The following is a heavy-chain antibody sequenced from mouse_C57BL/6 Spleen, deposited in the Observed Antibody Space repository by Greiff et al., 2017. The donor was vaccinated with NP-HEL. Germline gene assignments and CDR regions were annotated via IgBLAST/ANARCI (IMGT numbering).Heavy chain of an antibody. V-gene: IGHV5-17*01. CDR3: ARGDYGSRDAMDY. CDR1: GFTFSDYG. D-gene: IGHD1-1*01. Sequence: EVKLEESGGGLVKPGGSLKLSCAASGFTFSDYGMHWVRQAPEKGLEWVAYISSGSSTIYYADTVKGRFTISRDNAKNTLFLQMTSLRSEDTAMYYCARGDYGSRDAMDYWGQGTSVTVSS. J-gene: IGHJ4*01. CDR2: ISSGSSTI.